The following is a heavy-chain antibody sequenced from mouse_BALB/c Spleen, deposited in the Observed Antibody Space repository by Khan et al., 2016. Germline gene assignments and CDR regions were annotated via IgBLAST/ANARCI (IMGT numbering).Heavy chain of an antibody. CDR3: ASTQYYGQGY. CDR1: GYSITSGYY. J-gene: IGHJ2*01. CDR2: ISYDGSN. D-gene: IGHD1-2*01. V-gene: IGHV3-6*02. Sequence: EVQLQESGPGLVKPSQSLSLTCSVTGYSITSGYYWNWIRQFPGNKLEWMGYISYDGSNNYNPSLKNRISITRDTSKNQFFLKLNSVTTEDTATYYCASTQYYGQGYWGQGTTLTVSS.